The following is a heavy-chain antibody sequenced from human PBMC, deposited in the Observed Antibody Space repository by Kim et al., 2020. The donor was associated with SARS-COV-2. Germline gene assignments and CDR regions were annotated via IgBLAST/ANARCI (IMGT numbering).Heavy chain of an antibody. CDR1: GGTFSSYA. CDR2: IIPIFGTA. D-gene: IGHD2-2*01. V-gene: IGHV1-69*13. J-gene: IGHJ6*02. Sequence: SVKVSCKASGGTFSSYAISWVRQAPGQGLEWMGGIIPIFGTANYAQKFQGRVTITADESTSTAYMELSSLRSEDTAVYYCARQPQGGTDIVVVPAARRFDYYYGMDVWGQGTTVTVSS. CDR3: ARQPQGGTDIVVVPAARRFDYYYGMDV.